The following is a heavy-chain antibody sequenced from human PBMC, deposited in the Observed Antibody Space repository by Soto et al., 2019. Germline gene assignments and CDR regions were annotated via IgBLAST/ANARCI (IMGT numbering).Heavy chain of an antibody. Sequence: PGLSLNLSCKGSGYSFVGHWVRWVRQMPGKGLEWMGIIFPGDSETTYSPSFQGQVTISADKSISTAYLQWSSLKASDTAMYYCARLGADGNFDYWGQGTLVTVSS. J-gene: IGHJ4*02. V-gene: IGHV5-51*01. CDR3: ARLGADGNFDY. CDR1: GYSFVGHW. CDR2: IFPGDSET. D-gene: IGHD3-16*01.